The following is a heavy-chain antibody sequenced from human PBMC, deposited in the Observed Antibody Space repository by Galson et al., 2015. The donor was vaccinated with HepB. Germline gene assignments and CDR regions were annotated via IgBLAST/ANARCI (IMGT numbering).Heavy chain of an antibody. J-gene: IGHJ4*02. CDR2: ISINSGNT. CDR3: ARDRFHSLDY. Sequence: SVKVSCKASGYTCTTNGISWVRQAPGHGLEWLGWISINSGNTKYAQRLQGRVTLTKDTSTDTAYMELRGLTSDDAALYYCARDRFHSLDYWGQGTLVTVSS. V-gene: IGHV1-18*04. CDR1: GYTCTTNG.